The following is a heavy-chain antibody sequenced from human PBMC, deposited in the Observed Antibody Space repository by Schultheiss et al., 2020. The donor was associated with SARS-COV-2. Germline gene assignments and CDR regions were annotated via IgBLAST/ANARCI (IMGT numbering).Heavy chain of an antibody. Sequence: GALRLSCAASGFTFSSYAMHWVRQAPGKGLEWVAVISYDGSNKYYADSVKGRFTISRDNSKNTLYLQMNSLRAEDTAVYYCARDRGWELQYYYYGMDVWGQGTTVTVSS. CDR3: ARDRGWELQYYYYGMDV. CDR1: GFTFSSYA. D-gene: IGHD1-26*01. J-gene: IGHJ6*02. V-gene: IGHV3-30*01. CDR2: ISYDGSNK.